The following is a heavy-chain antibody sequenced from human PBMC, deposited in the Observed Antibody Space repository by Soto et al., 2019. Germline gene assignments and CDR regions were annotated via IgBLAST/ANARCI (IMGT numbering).Heavy chain of an antibody. D-gene: IGHD2-21*02. CDR1: GGSISSSSYY. J-gene: IGHJ6*02. CDR3: ASYLRVVTAIGYGMDV. V-gene: IGHV4-39*01. CDR2: IYYSGST. Sequence: QLQLQESGPGLVKPSETLSLTCTVSGGSISSSSYYWGWIRQPPGKGLEWIGRIYYSGSTYYNPSLKSRVTISVDTSKNQFSLKLSSVTAADTAVYYCASYLRVVTAIGYGMDVWGQGTTVTVSS.